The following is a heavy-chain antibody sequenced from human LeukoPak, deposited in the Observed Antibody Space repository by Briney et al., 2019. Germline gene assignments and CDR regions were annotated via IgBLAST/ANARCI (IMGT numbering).Heavy chain of an antibody. J-gene: IGHJ4*02. Sequence: PGGSLTLSCAASGLIFNVRGSKWVRQAPGKGLELVSFICHDPNIKFYADTVKGRFAISRDNAKKLIYLELRSLRVEDTGVYYCARDNGFCGDGGCYAWLDHWGQGALVTVSS. CDR1: GLIFNVRG. CDR2: ICHDPNIK. D-gene: IGHD6-19*01. CDR3: ARDNGFCGDGGCYAWLDH. V-gene: IGHV3-48*01.